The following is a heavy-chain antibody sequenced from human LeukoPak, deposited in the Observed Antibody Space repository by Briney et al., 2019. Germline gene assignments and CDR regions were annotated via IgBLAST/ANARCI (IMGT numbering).Heavy chain of an antibody. J-gene: IGHJ6*02. Sequence: RSSQTLSLTCTVSGGSISSGDYYWSWIRQPPGKGLEWIGYIYYSGSSYYIPSLKSRVTMSVDTSKNQFSLKLSSVTAADTAVYYCARERRTSYYGSGTYYYGMDVWGQGTTVTVSS. CDR1: GGSISSGDYY. CDR3: ARERRTSYYGSGTYYYGMDV. V-gene: IGHV4-30-4*01. D-gene: IGHD3-10*01. CDR2: IYYSGSS.